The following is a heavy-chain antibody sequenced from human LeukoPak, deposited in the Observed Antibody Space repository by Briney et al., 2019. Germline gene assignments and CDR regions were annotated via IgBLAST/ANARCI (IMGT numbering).Heavy chain of an antibody. J-gene: IGHJ4*02. CDR3: ARGASDYDFWSGPTF. CDR2: MNPNSGGT. D-gene: IGHD3-3*01. V-gene: IGHV1-8*02. CDR1: GYTFTSHD. Sequence: ASVKVSCKASGYTFTSHDINWVRQATGQGLEWMGWMNPNSGGTNYAQKFQGRVTMTRDTSISTVYMELSSLRSEDTAVYYCARGASDYDFWSGPTFWGQGTLVTVSS.